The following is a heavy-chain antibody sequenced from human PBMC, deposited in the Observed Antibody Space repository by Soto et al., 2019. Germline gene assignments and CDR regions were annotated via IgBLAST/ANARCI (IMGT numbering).Heavy chain of an antibody. D-gene: IGHD5-12*01. CDR3: ARYDAESGSNKLDP. Sequence: QVQLQESGPGVVKPSDTLSVTCTVSGGSVSSRSHFWSWIRHPPGGGLQWIGYIYYTGNTNYSLPLKSRATLSVDTSRNQFSLRLTSVTAADTAIYYCARYDAESGSNKLDPWGQGTLVTVSS. CDR2: IYYTGNT. J-gene: IGHJ5*02. V-gene: IGHV4-61*01. CDR1: GGSVSSRSHF.